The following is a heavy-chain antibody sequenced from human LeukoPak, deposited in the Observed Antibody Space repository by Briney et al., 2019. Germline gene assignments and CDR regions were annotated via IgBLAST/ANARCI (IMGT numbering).Heavy chain of an antibody. Sequence: GGSLRLSCAASGFTFSSYGMHWVRQAPGKGLEGVAFIRYDGSNKYYADSVKGRFTISRDNSKNTLYLQMNSLRAEDTAVYYCAKVITIFAGGLFDYWGQGTLVTVSS. D-gene: IGHD3-9*01. J-gene: IGHJ4*02. CDR3: AKVITIFAGGLFDY. CDR1: GFTFSSYG. V-gene: IGHV3-30*02. CDR2: IRYDGSNK.